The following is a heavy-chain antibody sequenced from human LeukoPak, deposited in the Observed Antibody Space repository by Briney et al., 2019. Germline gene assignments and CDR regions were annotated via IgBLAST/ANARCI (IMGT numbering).Heavy chain of an antibody. D-gene: IGHD1-26*01. CDR2: ISVSGRST. CDR1: GFTFSNYA. V-gene: IGHV3-23*01. Sequence: PGGSLRLSCAASGFTFSNYAMNWVRQAPGKGLEWVSAISVSGRSTYYADSVEGRFTISRDNSKNTVYLQMSSLRVDDTAVYYCAKAQRPVGATDPDFWGQGAQVTVSS. CDR3: AKAQRPVGATDPDF. J-gene: IGHJ4*02.